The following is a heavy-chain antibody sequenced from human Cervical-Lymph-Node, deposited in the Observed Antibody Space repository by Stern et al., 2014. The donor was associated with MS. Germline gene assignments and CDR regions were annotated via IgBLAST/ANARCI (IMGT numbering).Heavy chain of an antibody. V-gene: IGHV4-61*02. J-gene: IGHJ4*02. CDR2: IYTSGST. CDR1: GGPISSGTYY. Sequence: QVQLQESGPGLVKPSQTLSLTCTVSGGPISSGTYYWSWIRQPAGKGLEWIGRIYTSGSTDYTSPLKSRVTISVDMTKNQLSLRLTHVTAADTAVYYCARGRNGFGYDSWGQGTLATVSP. CDR3: ARGRNGFGYDS. D-gene: IGHD2-15*01.